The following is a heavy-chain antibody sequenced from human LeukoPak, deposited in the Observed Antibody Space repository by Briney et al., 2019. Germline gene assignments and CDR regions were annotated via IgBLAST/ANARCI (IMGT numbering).Heavy chain of an antibody. CDR3: AKDRDSSGYQYYFDY. D-gene: IGHD3-22*01. CDR1: GFTFSSYA. V-gene: IGHV3-23*01. CDR2: ISGSGGST. Sequence: GGSLRLSCAASGFTFSSYAISWVRQAPGKGLEWVSAISGSGGSTYYADSVKGRFTISRDNSKNTLYLQMNSLRAEDTAVYYCAKDRDSSGYQYYFDYWGQGTLVTVSS. J-gene: IGHJ4*02.